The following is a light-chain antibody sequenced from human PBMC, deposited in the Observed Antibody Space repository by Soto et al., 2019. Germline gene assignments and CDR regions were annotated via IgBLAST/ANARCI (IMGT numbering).Light chain of an antibody. CDR3: SSYGGSNNFV. V-gene: IGLV2-8*01. CDR1: SSDVGGYNF. CDR2: EVT. Sequence: QSVLTQPPSASGSPGQSVTISCTGTSSDVGGYNFVSWYQQYPGKAPKLIIYEVTKRPSGVPYRFSASKSGNTASLTVSGLQSDDEADYYCSSYGGSNNFVFGNGTKVTVL. J-gene: IGLJ1*01.